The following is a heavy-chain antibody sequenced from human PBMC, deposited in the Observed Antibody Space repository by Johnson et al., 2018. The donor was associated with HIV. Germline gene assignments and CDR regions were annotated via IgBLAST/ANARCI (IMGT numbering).Heavy chain of an antibody. Sequence: VQLVESGGSVVRPGGSLRLSCAASGFNFDDYGMSWVRQAPGKGLEWVSVIYSGGSTYYADSVKVRFTISSDNSKNTLYLQMNSLRAEDTAVYYCARDVLGDGTYPPDAFDIWGQGTMVTVSS. V-gene: IGHV3-66*01. J-gene: IGHJ3*02. CDR2: IYSGGST. CDR1: GFNFDDYG. CDR3: ARDVLGDGTYPPDAFDI. D-gene: IGHD3-16*02.